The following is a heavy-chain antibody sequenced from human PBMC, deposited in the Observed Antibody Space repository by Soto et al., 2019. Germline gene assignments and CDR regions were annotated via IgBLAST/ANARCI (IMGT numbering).Heavy chain of an antibody. CDR2: IYPGDSDT. CDR3: ARPRITIFGVVPDQEAFDI. D-gene: IGHD3-3*01. J-gene: IGHJ3*02. V-gene: IGHV5-51*01. CDR1: GYSFTSYW. Sequence: PGESLTISCKGSGYSFTSYWIGWVRQMPGKGLEWMGIIYPGDSDTRYSPSFQGQVTISADKSISTAYLQWSSLKASDTAMYYCARPRITIFGVVPDQEAFDIWGQGTMVTVSS.